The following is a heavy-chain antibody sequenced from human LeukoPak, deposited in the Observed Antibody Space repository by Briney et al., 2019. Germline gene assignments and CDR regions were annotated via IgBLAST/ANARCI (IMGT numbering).Heavy chain of an antibody. J-gene: IGHJ3*02. CDR1: GFTFSSYW. Sequence: PGGSLRLSCAASGFTFSSYWMHWVRQAPGKGLVWVSRINSDGSSTSYADSVKGRFTISRDNAKNTLYLQMNSLRAEDTAVYYCARTRGDCSGGSCYFDAFDIWGQGTMATASS. CDR3: ARTRGDCSGGSCYFDAFDI. D-gene: IGHD2-15*01. V-gene: IGHV3-74*01. CDR2: INSDGSST.